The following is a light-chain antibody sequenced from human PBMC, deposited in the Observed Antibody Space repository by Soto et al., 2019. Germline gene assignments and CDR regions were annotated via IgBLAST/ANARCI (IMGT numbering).Light chain of an antibody. V-gene: IGLV3-1*01. CDR2: QDS. Sequence: SYELTQPPSVSVSPGQTASITCSGDKLGDKYACWYQQKPGQSPVLVIYQDSKRPSGIPERFSGSNSGNTATLTISGTQAEDEADYYCAAWDDSLNGVVFGGGTKLTVL. CDR1: KLGDKY. CDR3: AAWDDSLNGVV. J-gene: IGLJ2*01.